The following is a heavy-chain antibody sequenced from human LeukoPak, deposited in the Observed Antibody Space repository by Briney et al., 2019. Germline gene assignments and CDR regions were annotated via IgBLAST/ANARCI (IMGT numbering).Heavy chain of an antibody. V-gene: IGHV1-2*02. J-gene: IGHJ4*02. Sequence: ASVKGSCKASGYTFTDYYMHCVRQAPGQGLEWMGWITPNSGATKYAQKFRGRVSMTRDTSINTAYMELSRLRSDDTAIYYCARVCRFYYDSSGDFDYWGQGTLVTVSS. D-gene: IGHD3-22*01. CDR2: ITPNSGAT. CDR3: ARVCRFYYDSSGDFDY. CDR1: GYTFTDYY.